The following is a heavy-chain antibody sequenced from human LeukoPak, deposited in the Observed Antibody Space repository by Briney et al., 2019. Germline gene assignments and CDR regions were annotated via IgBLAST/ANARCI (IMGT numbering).Heavy chain of an antibody. CDR3: ARKGDYGDYRNWFDP. D-gene: IGHD4-17*01. CDR2: ISYDGSNK. V-gene: IGHV3-30-3*01. J-gene: IGHJ5*02. Sequence: GGSLRLSCAASGFTFSSYAMHWVRQAPGKGLEWVAVISYDGSNKYYADSVKGRFTISRDNSKNTLYLQMNSLRVEDTAVYYCARKGDYGDYRNWFDPWGQGTLVTVSS. CDR1: GFTFSSYA.